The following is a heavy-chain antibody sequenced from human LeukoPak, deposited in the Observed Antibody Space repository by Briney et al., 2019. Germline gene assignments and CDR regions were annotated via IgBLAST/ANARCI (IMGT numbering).Heavy chain of an antibody. CDR3: ARQGLGWYYFDY. D-gene: IGHD3-16*01. V-gene: IGHV4-59*08. CDR1: GGSISSYY. Sequence: PSETLSLTCTVSGGSISSYYWSWIRQPPGKGLEWIGYIYYSGSTNYNPSLKSRVTISVDTSKKQFSLKLSSVTAADTAVYYCARQGLGWYYFDYWGQGTLVTVSS. J-gene: IGHJ4*02. CDR2: IYYSGST.